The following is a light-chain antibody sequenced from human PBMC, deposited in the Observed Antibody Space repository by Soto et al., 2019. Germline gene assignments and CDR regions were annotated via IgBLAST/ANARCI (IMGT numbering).Light chain of an antibody. J-gene: IGKJ4*01. CDR2: TAS. Sequence: IQMTQSPSSLSASVGDRVTITCRASQSISRNLNWYQQKPGKAPELLIYTASNLQSGVPSRFSGSGSGTDFALTISSLQPEYSAVYYCQQSHSSPLSFGGGTKVEFK. CDR1: QSISRN. V-gene: IGKV1-39*01. CDR3: QQSHSSPLS.